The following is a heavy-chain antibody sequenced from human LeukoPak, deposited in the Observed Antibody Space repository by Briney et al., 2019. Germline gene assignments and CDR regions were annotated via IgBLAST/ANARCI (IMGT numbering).Heavy chain of an antibody. V-gene: IGHV1-69*05. J-gene: IGHJ5*02. CDR1: GGTFSSSA. Sequence: GASVKVSCKASGGTFSSSAISWVRQAPGQGLEWMGGIIPIFGTANYAQKFQGRVTITTDESTSTAYMELSSLRSEDTAVYYCARGGGAYCGGECYPNWFDPWGQGTLVTVSS. D-gene: IGHD2-21*01. CDR3: ARGGGAYCGGECYPNWFDP. CDR2: IIPIFGTA.